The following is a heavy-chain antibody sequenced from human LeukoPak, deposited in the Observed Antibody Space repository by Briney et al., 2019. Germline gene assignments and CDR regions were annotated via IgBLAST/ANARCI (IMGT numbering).Heavy chain of an antibody. CDR1: GDSSSSGNYY. CDR2: IYTSGST. V-gene: IGHV4-61*02. CDR3: ARGVATINFEY. Sequence: SETLSLTCTVSGDSSSSGNYYWSWIRQPAGKGLEWIGRIYTSGSTNYNPSLKSRVTISVDTSKNQFSLNLGSVTAADTAVYCCARGVATINFEYWGRGTLVTVSS. D-gene: IGHD5-12*01. J-gene: IGHJ4*02.